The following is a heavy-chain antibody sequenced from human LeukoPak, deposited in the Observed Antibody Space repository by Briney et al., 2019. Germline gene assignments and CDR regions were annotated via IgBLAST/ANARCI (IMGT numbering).Heavy chain of an antibody. Sequence: GGSLRLSCAASGFTFNSYWMSWVRQAPGKGLEWVANIKQDGSEKYYVDSVKGRFTISRDNAKNSLYLQMNSLRAEDTAVYYCARTHYYDSSGAIDYWGQGTLVTVSS. V-gene: IGHV3-7*01. CDR1: GFTFNSYW. J-gene: IGHJ4*02. CDR2: IKQDGSEK. D-gene: IGHD3-22*01. CDR3: ARTHYYDSSGAIDY.